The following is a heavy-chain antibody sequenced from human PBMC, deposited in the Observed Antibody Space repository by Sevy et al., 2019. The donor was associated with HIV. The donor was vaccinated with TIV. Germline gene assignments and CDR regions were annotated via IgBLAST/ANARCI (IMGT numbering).Heavy chain of an antibody. CDR1: GDTFSTYG. V-gene: IGHV1-69*13. D-gene: IGHD7-27*01. CDR3: AREGGVATTGDHDAFDI. Sequence: ASVKVSCKASGDTFSTYGLSWVRQTPGQGLEWMGGIIPIFGTPNYAQKFQGRVTITADESASTAYMELSSLRSEDTALYYCAREGGVATTGDHDAFDIWGHGTLVTVSS. J-gene: IGHJ3*02. CDR2: IIPIFGTP.